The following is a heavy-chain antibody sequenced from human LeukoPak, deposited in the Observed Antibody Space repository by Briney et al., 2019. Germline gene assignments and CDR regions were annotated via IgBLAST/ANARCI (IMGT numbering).Heavy chain of an antibody. CDR1: GFTFIHAW. CDR3: TTDNVVARPFDY. Sequence: GGSLRLSCAASGFTFIHAWLSWVRQAPGKGLEWVGRIKSKADGGTIDYAAPVKGRFTISRDDSKNTLYLQINGLNTEDTAVYYCTTDNVVARPFDYWGQGTLVTVSS. J-gene: IGHJ4*02. CDR2: IKSKADGGTI. D-gene: IGHD2-15*01. V-gene: IGHV3-15*01.